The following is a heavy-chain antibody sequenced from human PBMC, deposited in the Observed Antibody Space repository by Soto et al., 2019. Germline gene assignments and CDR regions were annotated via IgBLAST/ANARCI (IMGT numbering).Heavy chain of an antibody. D-gene: IGHD6-19*01. Sequence: VGSLRLSCAASGFTFSSYGMHWVRQAPGKGLEWVAVISYDGGNKYYADSVKGRFTISRDNSKTTLYLQMNSLRAEDTAVYYCARFRPAGTWEFFYYDMNVWGQGTTVTVSS. CDR2: ISYDGGNK. CDR1: GFTFSSYG. V-gene: IGHV3-30*03. CDR3: ARFRPAGTWEFFYYDMNV. J-gene: IGHJ6*02.